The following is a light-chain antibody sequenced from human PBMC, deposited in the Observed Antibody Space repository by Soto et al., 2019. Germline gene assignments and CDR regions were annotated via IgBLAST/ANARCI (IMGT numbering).Light chain of an antibody. CDR3: QQYGSSPYT. CDR2: SAS. V-gene: IGKV3-20*01. CDR1: HSFSSNY. Sequence: EIVLTQSPGTLSLSPGERATLSCRASHSFSSNYLAWYQQKPGQSPRLVIDSASRRATGIADRFSGSASGTDFTLTISRLEAEDFAVYFCQQYGSSPYTFGQGTKLEIK. J-gene: IGKJ2*01.